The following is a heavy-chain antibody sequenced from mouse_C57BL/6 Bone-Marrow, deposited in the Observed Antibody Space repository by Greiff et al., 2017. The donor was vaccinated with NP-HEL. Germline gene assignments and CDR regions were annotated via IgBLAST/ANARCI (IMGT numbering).Heavy chain of an antibody. CDR1: GYAFTNYL. J-gene: IGHJ2*01. V-gene: IGHV1-54*01. CDR3: ARQVYPYYFDY. CDR2: INPGSGGT. Sequence: LVESGAELVRPGTSVKVSCKASGYAFTNYLIEWVKQRPGQGLEWIGVINPGSGGTNYNEKFKGKATLTADKSSSTAYMQLSSLTSEDSAVYFCARQVYPYYFDYWGQGTTLTVSS. D-gene: IGHD2-1*01.